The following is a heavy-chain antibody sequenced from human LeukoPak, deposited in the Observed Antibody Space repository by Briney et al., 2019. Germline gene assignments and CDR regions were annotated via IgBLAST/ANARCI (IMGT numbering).Heavy chain of an antibody. D-gene: IGHD3-22*01. Sequence: GGSLRLSCAASGFTFSAYSMNWVRQAPGKGLEWVSSISSSSSYIYYADSVKGRFTISRDNSKNTLYLQMNSLRAEDTAVYYCAKMVDIVVVIDYFDYWGQGTLVTVSS. V-gene: IGHV3-21*04. CDR1: GFTFSAYS. J-gene: IGHJ4*02. CDR3: AKMVDIVVVIDYFDY. CDR2: ISSSSSYI.